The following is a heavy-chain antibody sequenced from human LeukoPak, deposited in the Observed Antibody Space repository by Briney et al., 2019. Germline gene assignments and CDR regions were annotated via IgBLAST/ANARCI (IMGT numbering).Heavy chain of an antibody. J-gene: IGHJ4*02. CDR3: AKFGVGEYSSGWYGHYYFDY. D-gene: IGHD6-19*01. CDR1: GGTFSSYA. Sequence: ASVKVSCKASGGTFSSYAISWVRQAPGQGLEWMGGIIPIFGTANYAQKFQGRVTITADESTSTAYMELSSLRAEDTAVYYCAKFGVGEYSSGWYGHYYFDYWGQGTLVTVSS. CDR2: IIPIFGTA. V-gene: IGHV1-69*01.